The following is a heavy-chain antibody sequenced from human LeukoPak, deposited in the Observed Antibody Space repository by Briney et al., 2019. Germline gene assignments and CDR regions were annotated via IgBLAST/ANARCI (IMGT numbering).Heavy chain of an antibody. Sequence: GGSLRLSCAASGFTFSTYTMSWVRQAPGKGLEWVSVIYSGGSTYYADSVKGRFTISRDNSKNTLYLQMNSLRAEDTAVYYCARESSPYYFDYWGQGTLVTVSS. D-gene: IGHD2-2*01. V-gene: IGHV3-53*01. CDR1: GFTFSTYT. J-gene: IGHJ4*02. CDR2: IYSGGST. CDR3: ARESSPYYFDY.